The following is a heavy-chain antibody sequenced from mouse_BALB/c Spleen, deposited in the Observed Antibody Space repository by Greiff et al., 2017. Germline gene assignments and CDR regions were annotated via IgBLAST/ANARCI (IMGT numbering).Heavy chain of an antibody. CDR3: NACYGNLLYYAMDY. V-gene: IGHV14-4*02. CDR1: GFNIKDYY. D-gene: IGHD2-1*01. Sequence: EVKLMESGAELVRSGASVKLSCTASGFNIKDYYMHWVKQRPEQGLEWIGWIDPENGDTEYAPKFQGKATMTADTSSNTAYLQLSSLTSEDTAVYYCNACYGNLLYYAMDYWGQGTSVTVSS. CDR2: IDPENGDT. J-gene: IGHJ4*01.